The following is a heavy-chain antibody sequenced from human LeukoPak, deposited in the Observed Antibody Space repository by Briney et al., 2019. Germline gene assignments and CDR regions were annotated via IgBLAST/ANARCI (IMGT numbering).Heavy chain of an antibody. J-gene: IGHJ4*02. CDR1: GFTFSSYA. D-gene: IGHD3-22*01. CDR3: ARASSRDSSGYYFDY. V-gene: IGHV3-33*08. Sequence: GGSLRLSCAASGFTFSSYAMSWVRQAPGKGLEWVAVIWYDGSNKYYADSVKGRFTISRDNSKNTLYLQMNSLRAEDTAVYYCARASSRDSSGYYFDYWGQGTLVTVSS. CDR2: IWYDGSNK.